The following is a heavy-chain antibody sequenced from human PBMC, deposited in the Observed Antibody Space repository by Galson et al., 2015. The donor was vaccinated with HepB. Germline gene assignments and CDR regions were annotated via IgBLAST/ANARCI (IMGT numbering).Heavy chain of an antibody. J-gene: IGHJ5*02. Sequence: SVKVSCKASGFTFTSSAMQWVRQARGQRLEWIGWIVVGSGNTNYAQKFQERVTITRDMSTSTAYMELSSLRSEDTAVYYCAAGSRQDMVAIRSWGQGTLVTVSS. V-gene: IGHV1-58*02. D-gene: IGHD5-12*01. CDR1: GFTFTSSA. CDR3: AAGSRQDMVAIRS. CDR2: IVVGSGNT.